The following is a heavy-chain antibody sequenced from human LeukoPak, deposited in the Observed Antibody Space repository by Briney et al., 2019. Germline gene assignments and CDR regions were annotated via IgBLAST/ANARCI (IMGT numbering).Heavy chain of an antibody. J-gene: IGHJ5*02. CDR2: INPDSGGT. V-gene: IGHV1-2*02. D-gene: IGHD4-17*01. CDR1: GHTFSGYY. Sequence: ASVKVSCQASGHTFSGYYIHWVRQAPGQGLEWMGWINPDSGGTDYAQKFQGRVTMTRDTSITTAYLDLNRLASDDTAIYYCAGDYGDSVGFDPWGQGTLVTVSS. CDR3: AGDYGDSVGFDP.